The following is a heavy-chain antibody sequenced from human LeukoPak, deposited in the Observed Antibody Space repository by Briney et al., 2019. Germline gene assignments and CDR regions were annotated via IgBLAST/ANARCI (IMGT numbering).Heavy chain of an antibody. J-gene: IGHJ5*02. D-gene: IGHD1-1*01. CDR2: FCGSGGST. V-gene: IGHV3-23*01. CDR1: GFTFSSCA. CDR3: ATRYTVIWFDP. Sequence: GGSLRLSCAASGFTFSSCAMSWVRQAPGKGLEWVSAFCGSGGSTYYADSVKGRFTISRDNSKNTLYLQMNSLRAEDAAVYYCATRYTVIWFDPWGQGTLVTVSS.